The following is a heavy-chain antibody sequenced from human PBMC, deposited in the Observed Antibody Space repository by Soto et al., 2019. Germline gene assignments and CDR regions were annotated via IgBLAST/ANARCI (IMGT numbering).Heavy chain of an antibody. CDR2: ISYDGSNK. V-gene: IGHV3-30-3*01. J-gene: IGHJ6*02. Sequence: GGSLRLSCAASGFTFSSYAMHWVRQAPGKGLEWVAVISYDGSNKYYADSVKGRFTISRDNSKNTLYLQMNSLRAEDTAVYYCARDYGDYEDPRGYYYYGMDVWGQGTTVTVSS. CDR1: GFTFSSYA. CDR3: ARDYGDYEDPRGYYYYGMDV. D-gene: IGHD4-17*01.